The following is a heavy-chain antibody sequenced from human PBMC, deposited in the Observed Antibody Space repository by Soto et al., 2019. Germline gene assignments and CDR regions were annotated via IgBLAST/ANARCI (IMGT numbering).Heavy chain of an antibody. J-gene: IGHJ4*02. D-gene: IGHD2-2*03. V-gene: IGHV3-23*01. CDR2: IYGGGNGP. CDR1: GFTFSDFA. CDR3: AKMEGMDPWAYSFDY. Sequence: VQVLESGGGLVQSGGSLRLSCAATGFTFSDFAMSWVRQAPGKGLEWVSRIYGGGNGPHYADSVKGRVTISRDNSKNTLYLQMNSLRAEDTAVYYCAKMEGMDPWAYSFDYWGQGTLVTVSS.